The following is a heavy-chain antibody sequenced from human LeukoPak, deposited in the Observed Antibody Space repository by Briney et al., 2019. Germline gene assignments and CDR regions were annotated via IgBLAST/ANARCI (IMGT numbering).Heavy chain of an antibody. Sequence: GGSLRLSCAASGFTFSSYAMSWVRQAPGKGLEWVSAISGSGGSTYYADSVKGRFTISRDNSKNTLYLQMNSLRAEDTAVYYCAKDPRCTNGVCSAFDIWGQGTMVTVSS. CDR3: AKDPRCTNGVCSAFDI. V-gene: IGHV3-23*01. CDR2: ISGSGGST. J-gene: IGHJ3*02. D-gene: IGHD2-8*01. CDR1: GFTFSSYA.